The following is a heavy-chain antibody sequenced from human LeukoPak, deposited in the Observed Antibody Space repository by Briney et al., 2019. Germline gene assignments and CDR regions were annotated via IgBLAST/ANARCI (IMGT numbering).Heavy chain of an antibody. D-gene: IGHD2-15*01. V-gene: IGHV4-39*07. CDR3: ASALMYYCGGGSCSPGYFDY. CDR1: GGSITSTSHY. Sequence: KPSETLSLTCTVSGGSITSTSHYWGWIRQPPGKGLEWIGSLYYSGSTYYNASLKSRVTISVDTSKKQFSLKLSSVTAADTAVYYCASALMYYCGGGSCSPGYFDYWGQGLLVSVSS. J-gene: IGHJ4*02. CDR2: LYYSGST.